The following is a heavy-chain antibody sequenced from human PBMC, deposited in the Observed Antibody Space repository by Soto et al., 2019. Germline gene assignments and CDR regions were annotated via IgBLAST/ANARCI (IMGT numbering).Heavy chain of an antibody. V-gene: IGHV3-23*01. Sequence: SLKISCAASGFFFTTYAMNWVRQAPGKGLEWVSGISGSGGAASYADSVKGRFTISRDNSKNIVYLQMNSLRADDTAVYYCAKDAIMVSSSYNYFDYWGQGTLVTVSS. J-gene: IGHJ4*02. CDR1: GFFFTTYA. CDR2: ISGSGGAA. CDR3: AKDAIMVSSSYNYFDY. D-gene: IGHD6-13*01.